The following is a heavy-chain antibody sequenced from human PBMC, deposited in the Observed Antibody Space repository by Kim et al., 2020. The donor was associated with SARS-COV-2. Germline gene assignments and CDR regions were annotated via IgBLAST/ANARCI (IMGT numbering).Heavy chain of an antibody. CDR3: ATSPAVAGTYYYYYGMDV. CDR1: GYTLTELS. Sequence: ASVKVSCKVSGYTLTELSMHWVRQAPGKGLEWMGGFDPEDGETIYAQKFQGRVTMTEDTSTDTAYMELSSLRSEETAVYYCATSPAVAGTYYYYYGMDVWGQGTTVTVSS. J-gene: IGHJ6*02. CDR2: FDPEDGET. D-gene: IGHD6-19*01. V-gene: IGHV1-24*01.